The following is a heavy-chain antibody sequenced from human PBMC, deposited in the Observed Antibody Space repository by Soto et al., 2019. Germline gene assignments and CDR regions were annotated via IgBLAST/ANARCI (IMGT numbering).Heavy chain of an antibody. Sequence: QGHLVQSGAEVKKPGASVKVSCKTSAYTFTRYGISWVRQAPGQGLEWMGWISGYNGDTNYAQNLQDRVTRTLDSSAXTAYMELRSLTSDDTAVYYCAKNGQPPYYYYGLDVWGQGTTVTVSS. CDR1: AYTFTRYG. D-gene: IGHD2-8*01. CDR3: AKNGQPPYYYYGLDV. CDR2: ISGYNGDT. V-gene: IGHV1-18*01. J-gene: IGHJ6*02.